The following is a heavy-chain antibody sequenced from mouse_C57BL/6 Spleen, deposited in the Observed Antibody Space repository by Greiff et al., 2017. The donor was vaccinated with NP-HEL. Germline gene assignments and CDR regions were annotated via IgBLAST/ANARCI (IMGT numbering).Heavy chain of an antibody. CDR1: GYTFTSYW. D-gene: IGHD2-1*01. Sequence: QVQLQQPGAELVKPGASVKLSCKASGYTFTSYWMQRVKQRPGQGLEWIGEIDPSDSYTNYNQKFKGKATLTVDTSSSTAYMQLSSLTSEDSAVYYCARRDGNHYFDYWGKGTTRTVSS. J-gene: IGHJ2*01. CDR3: ARRDGNHYFDY. CDR2: IDPSDSYT. V-gene: IGHV1-50*01.